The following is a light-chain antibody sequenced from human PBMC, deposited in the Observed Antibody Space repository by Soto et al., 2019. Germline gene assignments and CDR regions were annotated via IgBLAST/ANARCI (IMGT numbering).Light chain of an antibody. CDR2: DVS. CDR3: CSYAGSPRFV. Sequence: QSALTQPRSVSGSPGQSVTISCTGTSSDVGGYNYVSWYQQHPGKDPKVMIYDVSVRPSGVPVRFSGSKSGNTASLTISGLQAEDEADYYCCSYAGSPRFVLGAGTELTVL. CDR1: SSDVGGYNY. V-gene: IGLV2-11*01. J-gene: IGLJ1*01.